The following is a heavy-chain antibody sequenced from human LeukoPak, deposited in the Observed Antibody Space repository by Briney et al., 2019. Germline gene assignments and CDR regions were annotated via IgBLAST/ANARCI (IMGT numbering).Heavy chain of an antibody. CDR3: ARDQGGVGY. V-gene: IGHV3-48*01. D-gene: IGHD3-16*01. J-gene: IGHJ4*02. CDR1: GFTFSSYE. Sequence: PGGSLRLSCAASGFTFSSYEMNWVRQAPGKGLEWVSFISSRSSTIKYADSVEGRFTISRDNAKNSLYLQMNSLRAEDTAVYYCARDQGGVGYWGQGTLVTVSS. CDR2: ISSRSSTI.